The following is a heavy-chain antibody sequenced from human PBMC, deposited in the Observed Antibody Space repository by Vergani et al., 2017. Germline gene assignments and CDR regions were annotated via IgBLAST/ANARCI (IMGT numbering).Heavy chain of an antibody. D-gene: IGHD3-3*01. Sequence: QVQLVESGGGVVQPGRSLRLSCAASGFTFSSYGMHWVRQAPGKGLEWVAVISYDGSNKYDADSVKGRFTISRDNSKNTLYLKMKSLRAEDTAVYYCARGLKLEWTSRIRSAVNWFDPWGQGTLVTVSS. CDR2: ISYDGSNK. CDR3: ARGLKLEWTSRIRSAVNWFDP. J-gene: IGHJ5*02. CDR1: GFTFSSYG. V-gene: IGHV3-30*03.